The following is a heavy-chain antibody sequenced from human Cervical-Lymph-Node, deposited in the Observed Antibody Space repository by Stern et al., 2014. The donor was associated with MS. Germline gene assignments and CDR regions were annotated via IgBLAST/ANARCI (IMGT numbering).Heavy chain of an antibody. CDR3: ARGSYYYDSSGYYFSYYYYGMDV. D-gene: IGHD3-22*01. CDR1: GGTFSSYA. Sequence: QVQLGQSGAEVKKPGSSVKVSCKASGGTFSSYAISWVRQAPGQGLEWMGGIIPIFGTANYAQKFQGRVTITADKSTSTAYMELSSLRSEDTAVYYCARGSYYYDSSGYYFSYYYYGMDVWGQGTTVTVSS. J-gene: IGHJ6*02. V-gene: IGHV1-69*06. CDR2: IIPIFGTA.